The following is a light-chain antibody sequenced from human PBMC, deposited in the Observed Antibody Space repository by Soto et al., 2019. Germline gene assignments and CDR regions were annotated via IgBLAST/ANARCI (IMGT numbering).Light chain of an antibody. V-gene: IGLV2-14*01. CDR1: SSDFGTYNS. CDR2: DVT. CDR3: SSYTISGNYV. J-gene: IGLJ1*01. Sequence: QSALPQPASVSGSPGQSITISCTGTSSDFGTYNSVSWYQQHPGKAPKVMIYDVTNRPSGVSSRFSGSKSGNTASLTISGLQAEYEADYYCSSYTISGNYVVGTGTKLTVL.